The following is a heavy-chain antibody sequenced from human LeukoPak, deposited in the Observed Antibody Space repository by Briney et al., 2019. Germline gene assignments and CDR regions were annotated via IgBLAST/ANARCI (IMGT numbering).Heavy chain of an antibody. Sequence: SETLSLTCAVYGGSLSGYYWSWIRQPPGKGLEWIGEINHSGSTNYNPSLKSRVTISVDTSKNQFSLKLSSVTAADTAVYYCASSGYSGYDYTRYWGQGTLVTVSS. D-gene: IGHD5-12*01. V-gene: IGHV4-34*01. CDR1: GGSLSGYY. CDR3: ASSGYSGYDYTRY. J-gene: IGHJ4*02. CDR2: INHSGST.